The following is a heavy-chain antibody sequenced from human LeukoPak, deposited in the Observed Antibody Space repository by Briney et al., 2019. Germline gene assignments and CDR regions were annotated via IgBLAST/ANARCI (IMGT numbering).Heavy chain of an antibody. CDR1: GFIFSSYG. Sequence: PGGSLRLSCAASGFIFSSYGMHWVRQAPGKGLEWVAVIWYDGSNKYYADSVKGRFTISRDNSKNTLYLQMNSLRAEDTAVYYCARDSRPRGYSYGNQDYWGQGTLVTVSS. J-gene: IGHJ4*02. CDR2: IWYDGSNK. V-gene: IGHV3-33*01. D-gene: IGHD5-18*01. CDR3: ARDSRPRGYSYGNQDY.